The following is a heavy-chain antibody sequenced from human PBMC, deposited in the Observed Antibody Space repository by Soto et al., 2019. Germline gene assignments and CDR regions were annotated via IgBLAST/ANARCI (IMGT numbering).Heavy chain of an antibody. CDR3: AKDRGSSWYYGHFQH. CDR2: ISGSGGST. V-gene: IGHV3-23*01. CDR1: GFTFSSYA. D-gene: IGHD6-13*01. Sequence: GGSLRLSCAASGFTFSSYAMSWVRQAPGKGLEWVSAISGSGGSTYYADSVKGRFTISRDNSKNTLYLQMNSLRAEDTAVYYCAKDRGSSWYYGHFQHWGQGTLVTVSS. J-gene: IGHJ1*01.